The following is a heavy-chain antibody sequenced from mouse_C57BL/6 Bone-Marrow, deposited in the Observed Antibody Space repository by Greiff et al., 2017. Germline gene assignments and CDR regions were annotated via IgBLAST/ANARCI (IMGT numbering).Heavy chain of an antibody. CDR1: GFSLTSYG. CDR3: ARNSDYYGSAWFAY. V-gene: IGHV2-2*01. Sequence: QVQLQQSGPGLVQPSQSLSITCTVSGFSLTSYGVHWVRQSPGKGLEWLGVIWSGGSTDYKAAFISRLSISKDTPKSQVFFKMNSLQAADTAIYYCARNSDYYGSAWFAYWGQGTLVTVSA. CDR2: IWSGGST. J-gene: IGHJ3*01. D-gene: IGHD1-1*01.